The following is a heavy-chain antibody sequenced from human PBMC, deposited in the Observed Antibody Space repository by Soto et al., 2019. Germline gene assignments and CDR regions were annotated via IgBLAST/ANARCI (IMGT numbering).Heavy chain of an antibody. Sequence: QLQLQESGPGLLKSSETLSLTCTVSGGSISRSTYYWGWIRQPPGKGLERIGSVFYSGATYHNPSLKSRVTMSKDTSKNQFSLNLSSVTAADTAVYYCASQVVASRHFDYWGQGTLVTVSS. J-gene: IGHJ4*02. V-gene: IGHV4-39*01. CDR3: ASQVVASRHFDY. CDR1: GGSISRSTYY. CDR2: VFYSGAT. D-gene: IGHD2-15*01.